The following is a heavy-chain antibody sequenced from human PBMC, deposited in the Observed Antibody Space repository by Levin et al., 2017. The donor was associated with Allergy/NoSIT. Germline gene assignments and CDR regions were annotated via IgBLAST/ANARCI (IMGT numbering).Heavy chain of an antibody. J-gene: IGHJ1*01. CDR2: IKSTTDGGTT. Sequence: GGSLRLSCAASGFTLSDAWMSWVRQAPGKGLEWVARIKSTTDGGTTDYGAPVKGRFTISRDDSKNTLFLQLNSLKTEDTAVYYCTTDRYCSSASCQFQHWGQGTLVTVSS. CDR3: TTDRYCSSASCQFQH. CDR1: GFTLSDAW. D-gene: IGHD2-2*01. V-gene: IGHV3-15*01.